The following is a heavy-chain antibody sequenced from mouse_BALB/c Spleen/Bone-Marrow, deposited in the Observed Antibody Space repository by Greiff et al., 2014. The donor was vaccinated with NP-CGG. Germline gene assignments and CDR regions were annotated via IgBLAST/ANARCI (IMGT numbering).Heavy chain of an antibody. J-gene: IGHJ2*01. CDR3: TSPQLGRDY. CDR2: INPSNGRT. Sequence: QLQQSGAELVKPGASVKLSCKASGYTFTSYWMYWVKQRPGQGLEWIGEINPSNGRTDYNERFKTKATLTVDSSSSTAYMQLSSLTSEDSAVYYCTSPQLGRDYWGQGTTLTVSS. D-gene: IGHD4-1*02. CDR1: GYTFTSYW. V-gene: IGHV1S81*02.